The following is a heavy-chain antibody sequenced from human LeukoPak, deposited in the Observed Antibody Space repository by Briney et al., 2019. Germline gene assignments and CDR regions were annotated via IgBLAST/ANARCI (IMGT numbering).Heavy chain of an antibody. CDR3: AKDNGGGYSGLDF. J-gene: IGHJ4*02. CDR2: ISSSSSTI. D-gene: IGHD1-26*01. V-gene: IGHV3-48*04. Sequence: GGSLRLSCAASGFTFSSYSMNWVRQAPGKGLEWVSYISSSSSTIYYADSVKGRFTISRDNAKNSLYLQMNSLKTEDTAVYYCAKDNGGGYSGLDFWGQGALVTVSS. CDR1: GFTFSSYS.